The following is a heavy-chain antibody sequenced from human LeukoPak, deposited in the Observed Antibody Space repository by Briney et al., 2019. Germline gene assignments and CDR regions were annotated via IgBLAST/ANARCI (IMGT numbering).Heavy chain of an antibody. CDR3: ARAYYTWGECFDY. J-gene: IGHJ4*02. D-gene: IGHD3-3*01. CDR1: GYTFTGYY. CDR2: ISPNSGAT. Sequence: ASVKVSCKASGYTFTGYYMHWVRQAPGQGLEWMGRISPNSGATNYAQKFQGRVTMTRDTSISTAYMELSRLKSDDTAVYYCARAYYTWGECFDYWGQGTLVTVSS. V-gene: IGHV1-2*06.